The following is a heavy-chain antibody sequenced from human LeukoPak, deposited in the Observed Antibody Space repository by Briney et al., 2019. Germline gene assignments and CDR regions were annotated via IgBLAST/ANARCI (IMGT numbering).Heavy chain of an antibody. CDR2: IYHSGNT. J-gene: IGHJ6*03. V-gene: IGHV4-38-2*01. D-gene: IGHD3-3*01. Sequence: SETLSLTCAAPGYSISSGYHWGWIRQPPGKGLEWIGNIYHSGNTYYNPSLKSRVTISVDTSKNQFSLKLASVTAADTAMYYCVRHEWNYYYYYVDVWGKGTTVTVSS. CDR3: VRHEWNYYYYYVDV. CDR1: GYSISSGYH.